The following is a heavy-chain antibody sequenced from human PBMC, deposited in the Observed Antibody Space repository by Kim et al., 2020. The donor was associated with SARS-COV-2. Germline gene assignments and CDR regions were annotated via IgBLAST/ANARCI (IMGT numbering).Heavy chain of an antibody. CDR1: GFTFSSYA. CDR2: ISGSGSGT. D-gene: IGHD5-18*01. V-gene: IGHV3-23*01. J-gene: IGHJ4*01. Sequence: GGSLRLSCAASGFTFSSYAMYWVRQAPGKGLEWVSGISGSGSGTFYADSVQGRFTISRDNSKNTLYLQMNSLRGEDTALYYCAKARRGGSRYGYLDYWGQGTLVTVSS. CDR3: AKARRGGSRYGYLDY.